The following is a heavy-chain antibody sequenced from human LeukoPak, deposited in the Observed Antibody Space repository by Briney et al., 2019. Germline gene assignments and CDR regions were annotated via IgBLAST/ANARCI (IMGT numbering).Heavy chain of an antibody. J-gene: IGHJ4*02. D-gene: IGHD3-10*01. V-gene: IGHV3-7*01. CDR3: ARAREVYAMVRGVSGYYFDY. CDR1: GFTLSSHW. Sequence: GGSLRLSCAASGFTLSSHWMSWVRHAPGEGLEWVANIKQDGSEKYYVDSVKGRFTISRDNAKNSLYLQMNSLRAEDTAVYYCARAREVYAMVRGVSGYYFDYWGQGTLVTVSS. CDR2: IKQDGSEK.